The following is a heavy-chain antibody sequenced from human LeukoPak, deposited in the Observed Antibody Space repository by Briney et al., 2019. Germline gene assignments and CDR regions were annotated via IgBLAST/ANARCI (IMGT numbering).Heavy chain of an antibody. CDR2: IPYDGSNK. D-gene: IGHD2-15*01. CDR3: ARPARLYCSGGSCYAGYYGMGV. V-gene: IGHV3-30*02. CDR1: GFTFSRYG. Sequence: AGGSLRLSCAASGFTFSRYGMHWVRQAPGKGLEGVAFIPYDGSNKYYADSVKGRFTISRDNSKDTLYLQMNSLRAEDTAVYYCARPARLYCSGGSCYAGYYGMGVWGQGTTVTVSS. J-gene: IGHJ6*02.